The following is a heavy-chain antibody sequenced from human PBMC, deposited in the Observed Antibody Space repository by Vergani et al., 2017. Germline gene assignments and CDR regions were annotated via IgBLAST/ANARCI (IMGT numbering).Heavy chain of an antibody. CDR3: AKIAAPEVSNDY. Sequence: EVQLLESGGGLVQPGGSLRLSCAASGFTFSRYAMNWVRQAPGKGLEWVSVISRGGSKYYADSVKGRFTISRDNSKNTLYLQMNSLRAEDTAVYYCAKIAAPEVSNDYWGQGTLLTVSS. CDR2: ISRGGSK. J-gene: IGHJ4*02. CDR1: GFTFSRYA. V-gene: IGHV3-23*01. D-gene: IGHD2/OR15-2a*01.